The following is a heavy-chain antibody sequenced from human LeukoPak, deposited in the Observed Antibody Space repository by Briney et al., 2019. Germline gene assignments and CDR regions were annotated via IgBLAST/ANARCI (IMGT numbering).Heavy chain of an antibody. CDR3: TRFPYPGFLEWFPD. V-gene: IGHV3-49*04. D-gene: IGHD3-3*01. CDR1: GFTFGDYA. CDR2: IRSKAYGGTT. J-gene: IGHJ4*02. Sequence: PGGSLRLSCTASGFTFGDYAMSWVRQAPGEGLEWVGFIRSKAYGGTTEYAASVKGRFTISRDDSKSIAYLQMNSLKTEDTAVYYCTRFPYPGFLEWFPDWGQGTLVTVSS.